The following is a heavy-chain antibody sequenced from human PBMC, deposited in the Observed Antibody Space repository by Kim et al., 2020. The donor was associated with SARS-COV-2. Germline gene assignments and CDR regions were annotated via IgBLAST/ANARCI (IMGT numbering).Heavy chain of an antibody. CDR2: INSNSSFI. CDR1: GFTFSSYS. D-gene: IGHD3-9*01. J-gene: IGHJ6*02. CDR3: ARAGFYDILTAYYSQYYGMDV. V-gene: IGHV3-21*01. Sequence: GGSLRLSFAASGFTFSSYSMNWVRQAPGKGLEWVSSINSNSSFIYFADSVKGRFTISRDNAKNSLYLQMNSLRAEDTAVYYCARAGFYDILTAYYSQYYGMDVWGRGTTVTVSS.